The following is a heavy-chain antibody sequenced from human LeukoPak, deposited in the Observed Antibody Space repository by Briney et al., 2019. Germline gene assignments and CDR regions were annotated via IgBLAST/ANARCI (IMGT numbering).Heavy chain of an antibody. V-gene: IGHV1-69*05. CDR3: ARDIPKDIVVVPAWGYYYYYMDV. J-gene: IGHJ6*03. Sequence: SVKVSCKASGGTFISYAISWVRQAPGQGLEWMGRIIPIFGTANYAQKFQGRVTITTDESTSTAYMELSSLRSEDTAVYYCARDIPKDIVVVPAWGYYYYYMDVWGKGTTVTVSS. D-gene: IGHD2-2*01. CDR1: GGTFISYA. CDR2: IIPIFGTA.